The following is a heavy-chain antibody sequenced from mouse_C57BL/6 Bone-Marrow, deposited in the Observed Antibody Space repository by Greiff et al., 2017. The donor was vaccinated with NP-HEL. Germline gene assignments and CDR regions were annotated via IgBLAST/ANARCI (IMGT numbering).Heavy chain of an antibody. J-gene: IGHJ2*01. CDR1: GYTFTSYW. D-gene: IGHD1-1*01. CDR3: TRGSITTVVHYFDY. CDR2: IYPGNSDT. V-gene: IGHV1-5*01. Sequence: VQLQQSGTVLARPGASVKMSCKTSGYTFTSYWMHWVKQRPGQGLEWIGAIYPGNSDTSYNQKFKGKAKLTAVTSASTAYMELSSLTNEDSAVYYCTRGSITTVVHYFDYWGKGTTLTVSS.